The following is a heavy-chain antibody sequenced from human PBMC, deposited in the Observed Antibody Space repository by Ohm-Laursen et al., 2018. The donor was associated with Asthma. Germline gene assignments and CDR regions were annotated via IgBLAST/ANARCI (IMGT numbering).Heavy chain of an antibody. CDR2: ISSNSDYI. CDR1: GFTFSYYS. V-gene: IGHV3-21*01. CDR3: AREWGGMDV. Sequence: SLRLSCAASGFTFSYYSMIWVRQAPGTGLEWVSAISSNSDYIFYADSVKGRFTISRDNAKNSLYLQMNNLRAEDAAIYYCAREWGGMDVWGQGTTVTVSS. D-gene: IGHD3-16*01. J-gene: IGHJ6*02.